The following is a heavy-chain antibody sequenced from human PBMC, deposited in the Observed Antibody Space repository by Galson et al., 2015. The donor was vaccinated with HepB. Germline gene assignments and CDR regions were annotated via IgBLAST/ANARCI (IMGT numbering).Heavy chain of an antibody. CDR2: INPSGGST. D-gene: IGHD4-11*01. V-gene: IGHV1-46*01. J-gene: IGHJ5*02. Sequence: SVKVSCKASGYTFTSYYMHWVRQAPGQGLEWMGIINPSGGSTSYAQKFQGRVTMTRDTSTSTVYMELSSLRSEDTAVYYCARGPPRGNYGGWFDPWGQGTLVTVSS. CDR1: GYTFTSYY. CDR3: ARGPPRGNYGGWFDP.